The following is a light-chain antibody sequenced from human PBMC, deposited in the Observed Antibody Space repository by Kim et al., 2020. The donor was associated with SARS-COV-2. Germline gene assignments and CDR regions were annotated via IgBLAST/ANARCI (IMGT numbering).Light chain of an antibody. CDR3: QSYDSSNHVV. V-gene: IGLV6-57*03. CDR1: SGSIASNY. Sequence: KTVTISCTRSSGSIASNYVQWYQQLPGSAPTTVIYEDNQSPSGVPDRFSGSIDSASNSSSLTISGLKTEDEADYYCQSYDSSNHVVFGGGTQLTVL. J-gene: IGLJ2*01. CDR2: EDN.